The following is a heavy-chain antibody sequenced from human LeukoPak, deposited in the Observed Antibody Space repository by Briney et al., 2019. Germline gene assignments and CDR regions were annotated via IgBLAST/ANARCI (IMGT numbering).Heavy chain of an antibody. CDR3: ARRRWNNAFDI. CDR2: IYTSGST. J-gene: IGHJ3*02. D-gene: IGHD1/OR15-1a*01. Sequence: SETLSLTCTVSGGSISSGSYYWSWIRQPAGKGLEWIGRIYTSGSTNYNPSLKSRVTISVDTSKNQFSLKLSSVTAADTAVYYCARRRWNNAFDIWGQGTMATVSS. V-gene: IGHV4-61*02. CDR1: GGSISSGSYY.